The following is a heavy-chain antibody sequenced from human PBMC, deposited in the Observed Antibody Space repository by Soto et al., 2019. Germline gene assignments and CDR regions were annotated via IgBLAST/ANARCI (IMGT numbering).Heavy chain of an antibody. J-gene: IGHJ4*02. CDR3: ARPLGNTYGTHFDF. D-gene: IGHD2-8*01. V-gene: IGHV1-2*02. CDR2: INPNSGGT. Sequence: ASVKVSCKASGYSFTNYYIHWVRQAPGQGLEWMGWINPNSGGTNYAQRFQGRVTMTRDTSATTVYMELNNLRAEDTAVYYCARPLGNTYGTHFDFWGQGTLVTVSS. CDR1: GYSFTNYY.